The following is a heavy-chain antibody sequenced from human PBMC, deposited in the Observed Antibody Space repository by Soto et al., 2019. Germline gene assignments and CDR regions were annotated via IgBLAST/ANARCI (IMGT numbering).Heavy chain of an antibody. D-gene: IGHD3-22*01. CDR3: ARGNTQMYYYDSSTQEAFDI. V-gene: IGHV1-18*01. J-gene: IGHJ3*02. CDR1: GYTFTSYG. Sequence: ASVKVSCKASGYTFTSYGISWVRQAPGQGLEWMGWISAYNGNTNYAQKLQGRVTMTTDTSTSTAYMELRSLRSDDTAVYYCARGNTQMYYYDSSTQEAFDIWSQGTMVTVSS. CDR2: ISAYNGNT.